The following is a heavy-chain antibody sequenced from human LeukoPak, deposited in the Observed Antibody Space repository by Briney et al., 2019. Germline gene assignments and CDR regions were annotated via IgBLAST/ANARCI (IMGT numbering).Heavy chain of an antibody. Sequence: SETLSLTCTVSGGSISSGDYYWSWIRQPPGKGLEWIGYIYYSGSTYFNPSLKSRVTISVDTTKNQFSLKLSSVTAADTAVYYCARDLLNEGNHLDYWGQGTLVTVSS. J-gene: IGHJ4*02. CDR3: ARDLLNEGNHLDY. CDR2: IYYSGST. D-gene: IGHD4-23*01. CDR1: GGSISSGDYY. V-gene: IGHV4-30-4*01.